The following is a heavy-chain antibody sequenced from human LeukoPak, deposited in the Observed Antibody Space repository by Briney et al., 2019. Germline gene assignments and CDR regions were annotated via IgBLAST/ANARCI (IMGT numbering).Heavy chain of an antibody. J-gene: IGHJ4*02. Sequence: SETLSLTCAVYGGSFSGYYWSWICQPPGKGLEWIGEINHSGSTNYNPSLKSRVTISVDTSKNQFSLKLSSVTAADTAVYYCARGHTYYYDSSGYYQLDYWGQGTLVTVSS. V-gene: IGHV4-34*01. D-gene: IGHD3-22*01. CDR2: INHSGST. CDR3: ARGHTYYYDSSGYYQLDY. CDR1: GGSFSGYY.